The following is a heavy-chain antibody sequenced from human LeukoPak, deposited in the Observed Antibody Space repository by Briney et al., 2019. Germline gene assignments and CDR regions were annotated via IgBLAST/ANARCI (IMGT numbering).Heavy chain of an antibody. CDR1: GGSISSYY. V-gene: IGHV4-4*07. CDR2: IYTSGST. Sequence: SSETLSLTCTVSGGSISSYYWSWIRQPAGKGLEWIGRIYTSGSTNYNPSLKSRVTISVDTSKNQFSLKLSSVTAADTAVYYCARGGNGDYGAHGWFDPWGQGTLVTVSS. J-gene: IGHJ5*02. D-gene: IGHD4-17*01. CDR3: ARGGNGDYGAHGWFDP.